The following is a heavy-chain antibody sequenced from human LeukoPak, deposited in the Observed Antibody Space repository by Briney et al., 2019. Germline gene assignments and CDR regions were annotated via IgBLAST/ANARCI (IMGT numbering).Heavy chain of an antibody. CDR1: GFTFSSYG. CDR3: AKGRGSAYYYGMDV. D-gene: IGHD3-10*01. CDR2: ISYDGNNK. J-gene: IGHJ6*02. V-gene: IGHV3-30*18. Sequence: HPGGSLRLSCAASGFTFSSYGMHWVRQAPGKGLEWVAVISYDGNNKYYADSVKGRFTISRDNSKNTLYLQMNSLRAEDTAVYYCAKGRGSAYYYGMDVWGQGTTVTVSS.